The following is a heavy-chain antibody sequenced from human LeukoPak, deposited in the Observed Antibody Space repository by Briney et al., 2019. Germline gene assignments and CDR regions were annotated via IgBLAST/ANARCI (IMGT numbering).Heavy chain of an antibody. D-gene: IGHD1-26*01. Sequence: GGSLRLSCAASGFTFNDYWMTWFRQAPGKGLEWVANIKQDGSRRYYVDSVKGRFTISRDNAKNSLYLQMNSLRAEDTAVYYCARVIVGATRQYYFDYWGQGTLVTVSS. CDR1: GFTFNDYW. J-gene: IGHJ4*02. CDR2: IKQDGSRR. CDR3: ARVIVGATRQYYFDY. V-gene: IGHV3-7*01.